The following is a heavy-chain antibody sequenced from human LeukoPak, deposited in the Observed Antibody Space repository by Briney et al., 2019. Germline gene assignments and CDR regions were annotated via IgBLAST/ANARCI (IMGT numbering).Heavy chain of an antibody. CDR1: GYAFTSYG. V-gene: IGHV1-18*01. CDR2: ISAYNGNT. CDR3: AKTREDTYGSGSYPLIYYYYYYMDV. Sequence: GASVKVSCKASGYAFTSYGISWVRQAPGQGLEWMGWISAYNGNTNYAQKLQGRVTMTTDTSTSTAYMELRSLRSDDTAVYYCAKTREDTYGSGSYPLIYYYYYYMDVWGKGTTVTVSS. D-gene: IGHD3-10*01. J-gene: IGHJ6*03.